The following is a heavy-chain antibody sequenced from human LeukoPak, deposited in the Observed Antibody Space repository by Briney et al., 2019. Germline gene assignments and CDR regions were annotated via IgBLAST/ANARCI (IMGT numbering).Heavy chain of an antibody. CDR3: ARTGNFYDFWSGYSDV. Sequence: PSETLSLTCTVSGGSISSYYWSWIRQPPGKGLEWIGYIYTSGSTNYNPSLKSRVTISVDTSKNQFSLKLSSVTAADTAVYYCARTGNFYDFWSGYSDVGGKGTTVTVSS. V-gene: IGHV4-4*09. D-gene: IGHD3-3*01. CDR2: IYTSGST. CDR1: GGSISSYY. J-gene: IGHJ6*04.